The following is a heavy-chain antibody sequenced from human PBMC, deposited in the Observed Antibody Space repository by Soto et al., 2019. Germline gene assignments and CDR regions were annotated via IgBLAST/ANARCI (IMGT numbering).Heavy chain of an antibody. D-gene: IGHD3-16*01. V-gene: IGHV1-69*05. CDR1: GGTFSSYA. CDR2: IIPIFGTA. J-gene: IGHJ6*02. CDR3: VRHLGGNHYYYGMDV. Sequence: QVQLVQSGAEVKKPGSSVKVSCKASGGTFSSYAISWVRQAPGQGLEWMGGIIPIFGTADYAQKFQGRVTXTXEXFAXAAYMELGSLRSEGTAVYYCVRHLGGNHYYYGMDVWGQGTTVTVSS.